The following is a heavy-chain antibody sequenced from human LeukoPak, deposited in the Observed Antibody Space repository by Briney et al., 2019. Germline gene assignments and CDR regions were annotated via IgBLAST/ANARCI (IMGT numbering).Heavy chain of an antibody. J-gene: IGHJ5*02. CDR2: ISHSGST. CDR1: GGSFSDYY. V-gene: IGHV4-34*01. D-gene: IGHD6-13*01. CDR3: ARLSSWSNRWFDP. Sequence: SETLSLTCAVYGGSFSDYYWSWIRQPPGKGLEWIGEISHSGSTNYNPSLKSRVTISVDTSKNQFSLRLNSVTAADTAVYSCARLSSWSNRWFDPWGQGTLVTVSS.